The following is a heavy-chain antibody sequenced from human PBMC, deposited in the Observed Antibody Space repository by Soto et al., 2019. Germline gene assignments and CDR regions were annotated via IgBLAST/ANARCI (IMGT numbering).Heavy chain of an antibody. D-gene: IGHD6-13*01. CDR2: ISSSSYT. CDR1: GFTFSDYY. CDR3: ARDGTAAGSKRCFDP. V-gene: IGHV3-11*06. J-gene: IGHJ5*02. Sequence: PGGSLRLSCAASGFTFSDYYMSWIRQAPGKGLEWVSYISSSSYTNYADSVKGRFTISRDNAKNSLYLQMNSLRAEDTAVYYCARDGTAAGSKRCFDPWGQGTLVTVSS.